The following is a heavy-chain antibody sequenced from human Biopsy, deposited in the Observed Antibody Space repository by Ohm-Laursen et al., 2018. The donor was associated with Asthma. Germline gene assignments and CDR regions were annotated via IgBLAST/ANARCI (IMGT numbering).Heavy chain of an antibody. J-gene: IGHJ4*02. D-gene: IGHD5-12*01. CDR3: AKRRGYSGHDNDY. CDR1: GFMFTSFG. V-gene: IGHV3-30*18. CDR2: ISYDGNHK. Sequence: SLRLSCTASGFMFTSFGMHWVRQAPGKGLEGVAVISYDGNHKFYEDSVKGRFTISRDNSKNTLYLQMNSLRTEDTAVYYCAKRRGYSGHDNDYWGQGTLVIVSS.